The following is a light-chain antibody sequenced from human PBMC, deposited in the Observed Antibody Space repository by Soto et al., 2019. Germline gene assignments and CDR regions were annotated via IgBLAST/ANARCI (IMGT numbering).Light chain of an antibody. CDR3: QQYGSSPYT. CDR2: GAS. V-gene: IGKV3-20*01. J-gene: IGKJ2*01. CDR1: QSVSSNY. Sequence: EIVLTQSPGTLSLSPGERATLSCRASQSVSSNYLTWYQQKPGQAPRLLIYGASSRATGIPDRFSGSGSGTDFTLTISSLEPEDFAVYYWQQYGSSPYTFGQGTKVEIK.